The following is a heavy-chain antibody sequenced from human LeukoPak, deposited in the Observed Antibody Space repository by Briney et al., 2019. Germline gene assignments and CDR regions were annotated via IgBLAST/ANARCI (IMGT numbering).Heavy chain of an antibody. CDR2: ISYDGSNK. CDR1: GFTFSSYG. J-gene: IGHJ6*03. CDR3: ARGLMIHYMDV. V-gene: IGHV3-30*03. Sequence: GGSLRLSCAASGFTFSSYGMHWVRRAPGKGLEWVAVISYDGSNKYYADSVKGRFTISRDNSKNTLYLQMNSLRSEDTAVYYCARGLMIHYMDVWGKGTTVTVSS. D-gene: IGHD3-16*01.